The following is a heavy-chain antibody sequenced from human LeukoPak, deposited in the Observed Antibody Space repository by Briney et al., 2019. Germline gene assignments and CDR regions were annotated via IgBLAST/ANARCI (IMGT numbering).Heavy chain of an antibody. CDR3: ARSRGDGYNWYDY. CDR1: GGTFSSYA. J-gene: IGHJ4*02. Sequence: SVKVSCTASGGTFSSYAISWVRQAPGQGLEWMGGIIPIFGTANYAQKFQGRVTITADESTSTAYMELSSLRSEDTAVYYCARSRGDGYNWYDYWGQGTLVTVSS. D-gene: IGHD5-24*01. V-gene: IGHV1-69*13. CDR2: IIPIFGTA.